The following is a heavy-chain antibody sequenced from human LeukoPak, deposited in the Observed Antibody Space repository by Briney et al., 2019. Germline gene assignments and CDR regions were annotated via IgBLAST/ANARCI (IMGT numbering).Heavy chain of an antibody. CDR3: AKVDILCGYYTQYFDY. CDR1: GFTFSSYA. CDR2: ISGSVGST. J-gene: IGHJ4*02. D-gene: IGHD3-9*01. Sequence: GGSLRLSCAASGFTFSSYAMSWVRQAPGKGLEWDSAISGSVGSTYYADSVKGRFTISRDNSKNTLYLQMNSLRAEDPAVYYLAKVDILCGYYTQYFDYWGQATLVTVSS. V-gene: IGHV3-23*01.